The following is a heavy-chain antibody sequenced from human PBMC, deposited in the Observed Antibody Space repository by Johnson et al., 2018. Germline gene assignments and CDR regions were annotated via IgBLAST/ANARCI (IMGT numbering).Heavy chain of an antibody. Sequence: EVQLVESGGGLVQPGGSLRLSCAASGLTFSNFAMSWVRQAPGKGLEWVSRISDGGSSTDYADSVRGRFTISRDNSQSPLYLQMNSLRAEDTAVYYWAKSGYKYGNPNLWNAFDVWGQGTMVSASS. V-gene: IGHV3-23*04. D-gene: IGHD1-1*01. CDR1: GLTFSNFA. CDR3: AKSGYKYGNPNLWNAFDV. CDR2: ISDGGSST. J-gene: IGHJ3*01.